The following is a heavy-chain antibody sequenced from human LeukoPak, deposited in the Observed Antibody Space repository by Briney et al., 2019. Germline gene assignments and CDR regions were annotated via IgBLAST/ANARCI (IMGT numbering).Heavy chain of an antibody. D-gene: IGHD3-9*01. J-gene: IGHJ4*02. CDR3: ARGYYDILTGYYTLSDY. V-gene: IGHV1-69*04. Sequence: HEASVKVSCKASGGTFSSYAISWVRQAPGQGLEWMGRIIPILGIANYAQKFQGRVTITADKSTSTAYMELSSLRSEDTAVYYCARGYYDILTGYYTLSDYWGQGTLVTVSS. CDR2: IIPILGIA. CDR1: GGTFSSYA.